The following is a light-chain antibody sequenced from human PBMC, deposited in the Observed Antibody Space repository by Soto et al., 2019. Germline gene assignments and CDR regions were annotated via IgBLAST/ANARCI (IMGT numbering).Light chain of an antibody. CDR2: GAS. J-gene: IGKJ2*01. CDR3: QQYNKWYT. Sequence: EIVMTQSPATLSVSPGERATLSCRASQTVSNNLAWYQHKPGQAPRLLIYGASTRATGIPARFSGSGSGTEFTLTISSLQSENFAVYFCQQYNKWYTFGQGTKLELQ. V-gene: IGKV3-15*01. CDR1: QTVSNN.